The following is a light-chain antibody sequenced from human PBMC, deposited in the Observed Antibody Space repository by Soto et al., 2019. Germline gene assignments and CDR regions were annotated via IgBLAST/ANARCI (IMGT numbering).Light chain of an antibody. J-gene: IGKJ1*01. V-gene: IGKV1-5*01. CDR3: QQYNSYSPSWT. Sequence: DIQMTQSPSTLSASVGDRVTITCRASQSISSWLAWYQQKPGKAPKLLIYDASSLESGVPSRFSGSGSGTEFTLTISRLQPDDFATYYCQQYNSYSPSWTFGQGNKVEIK. CDR1: QSISSW. CDR2: DAS.